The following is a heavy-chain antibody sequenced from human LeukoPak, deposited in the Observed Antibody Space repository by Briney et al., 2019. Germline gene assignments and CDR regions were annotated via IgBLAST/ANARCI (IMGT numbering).Heavy chain of an antibody. CDR3: ARYGPGVVVVAAINY. Sequence: AGGSLRLSCAASGFTFRSYWMTWVRQAPGKGLEWVANIKQDGSEKHYVDSVKGRFTISRDNAKNTLYLQMNSLRAEDTAVYYCARYGPGVVVVAAINYWGQGTLVTVSS. J-gene: IGHJ4*02. CDR2: IKQDGSEK. CDR1: GFTFRSYW. D-gene: IGHD2-15*01. V-gene: IGHV3-7*01.